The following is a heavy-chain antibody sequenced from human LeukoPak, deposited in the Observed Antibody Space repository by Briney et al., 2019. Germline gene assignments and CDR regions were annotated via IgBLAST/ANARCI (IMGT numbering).Heavy chain of an antibody. CDR2: IYYSGST. CDR3: ARHNWNYGTYYFDY. D-gene: IGHD1-7*01. V-gene: IGHV4-31*03. Sequence: SETLSLTCTVSGGSISSGGYYWSWIRQHPGKGLEWIGYIYYSGSTYYNPSLKSRVTISVDTSKNQFSLKLSSVTAADTAVYYCARHNWNYGTYYFDYWGQGTLVTVSS. J-gene: IGHJ4*02. CDR1: GGSISSGGYY.